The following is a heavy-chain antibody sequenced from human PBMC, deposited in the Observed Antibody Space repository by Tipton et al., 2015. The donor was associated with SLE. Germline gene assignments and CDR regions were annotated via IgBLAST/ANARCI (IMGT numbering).Heavy chain of an antibody. CDR2: ICYSGST. CDR3: ARAGILTGYYPYFDY. V-gene: IGHV4-39*07. J-gene: IGHJ4*02. CDR1: GDSITGSSYF. D-gene: IGHD3-9*01. Sequence: TLSLTCTVSGDSITGSSYFWGWIRQPPGKGLEWIGNICYSGSTYYNPSLKSRVAISVDTSKNQFSLKLSSVTAADTAVYYCARAGILTGYYPYFDYWGQGTLVTVSS.